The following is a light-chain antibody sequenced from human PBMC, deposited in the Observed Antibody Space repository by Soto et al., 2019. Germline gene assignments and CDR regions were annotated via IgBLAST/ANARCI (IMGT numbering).Light chain of an antibody. CDR1: QSISSW. Sequence: IQMTKSPSPLSAAGGGRVTITCRASQSISSWLAWYQQKPGKAPKLLIYDASSLESGVPSRFSGSGSGTEFTLTISSLQPDDFATYYCQQYLTYSSLTFGGGTKVDIK. V-gene: IGKV1-5*01. J-gene: IGKJ4*01. CDR2: DAS. CDR3: QQYLTYSSLT.